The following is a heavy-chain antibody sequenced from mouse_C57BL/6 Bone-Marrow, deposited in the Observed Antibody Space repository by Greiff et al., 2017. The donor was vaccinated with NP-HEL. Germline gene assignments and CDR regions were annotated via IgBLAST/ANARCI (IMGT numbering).Heavy chain of an antibody. CDR1: GFTFTDYY. V-gene: IGHV7-3*01. D-gene: IGHD4-1*01. CDR3: ARCFTGAPAWFAY. Sequence: EVMLVESGGGLVQPGGSLSLSCAASGFTFTDYYMSWVRQPPGKALEWLGFIRNKANGYTTEYSASVKGRFTISRDNSQSILYLQMNALRAEDSATYYCARCFTGAPAWFAYWGQGTLVTVSA. CDR2: IRNKANGYTT. J-gene: IGHJ3*01.